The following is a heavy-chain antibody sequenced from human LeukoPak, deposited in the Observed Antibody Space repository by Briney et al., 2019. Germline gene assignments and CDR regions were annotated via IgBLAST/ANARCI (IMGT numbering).Heavy chain of an antibody. CDR1: GGSISSNSYY. CDR2: ISSSGSTI. V-gene: IGHV3-11*01. CDR3: ARDRTDYYVSSGYYNEFDY. Sequence: LSLTCTVSGGSISSNSYYWGWLRQAPGKGLEWVSYISSSGSTIYYADSVKGRFTISRENAKNSLYLQMNSLRAADKAVYYCARDRTDYYVSSGYYNEFDYWGQGPLVTVS. J-gene: IGHJ4*02. D-gene: IGHD3-22*01.